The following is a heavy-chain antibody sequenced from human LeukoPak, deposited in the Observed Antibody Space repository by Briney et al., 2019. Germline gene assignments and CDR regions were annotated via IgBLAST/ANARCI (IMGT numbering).Heavy chain of an antibody. Sequence: GASVKVSCKASGYTFTSYGISWVRQAPGRGLEWMGWISAYNGNTNYAQKLQGRVTMTTDTSTSTAYMELRSLRSDDTAVYYCARDGDSRISEGIYEDYWGQGTLVTVSS. CDR1: GYTFTSYG. CDR2: ISAYNGNT. CDR3: ARDGDSRISEGIYEDY. D-gene: IGHD5-12*01. V-gene: IGHV1-18*01. J-gene: IGHJ4*02.